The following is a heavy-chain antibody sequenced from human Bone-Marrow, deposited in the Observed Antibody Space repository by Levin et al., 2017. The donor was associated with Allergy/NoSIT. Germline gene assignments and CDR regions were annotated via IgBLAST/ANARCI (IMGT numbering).Heavy chain of an antibody. D-gene: IGHD3-22*01. CDR3: AKVQYYYDSSGHYYFDS. CDR2: VSSYGNNQ. Sequence: GESLKISCAASGFTFTISDMHWVRQAPGKGLEWVAVVSSYGNNQYYADSVKGRFTISRDNSKNTVYLQINSLRAEDTAVYYCAKVQYYYDSSGHYYFDSWGQGTRVTVAS. J-gene: IGHJ4*02. V-gene: IGHV3-30*18. CDR1: GFTFTISD.